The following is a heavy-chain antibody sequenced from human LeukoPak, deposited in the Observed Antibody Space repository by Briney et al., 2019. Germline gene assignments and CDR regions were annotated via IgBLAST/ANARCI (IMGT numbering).Heavy chain of an antibody. J-gene: IGHJ4*02. Sequence: GGSLRLSCAASGFPFSNYELNWVRQAPGKGLEWVSYITSSVTTTYYTDSVKGRFTISRDNAKNSLYLQMNSLRPEDTAVYYCATSYVYWGRGTLVSVSS. CDR1: GFPFSNYE. V-gene: IGHV3-48*03. CDR3: ATSYVY. D-gene: IGHD3-10*02. CDR2: ITSSVTTT.